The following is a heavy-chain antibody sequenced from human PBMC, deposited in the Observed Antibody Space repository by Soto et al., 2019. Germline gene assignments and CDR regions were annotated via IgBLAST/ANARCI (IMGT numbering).Heavy chain of an antibody. J-gene: IGHJ6*02. V-gene: IGHV6-1*01. CDR3: AGGAYMVRGVSGMDV. D-gene: IGHD3-10*01. CDR1: GDSVSSNSAA. Sequence: SQTLSLTCAISGDSVSSNSAAWNWIRQSPSRGLEWLGRTYYRSKWYNDYAVSVKSRITINPDTSKNQFSLQLNSVTPADTAVYYCAGGAYMVRGVSGMDVWGQGTMVTVSS. CDR2: TYYRSKWYN.